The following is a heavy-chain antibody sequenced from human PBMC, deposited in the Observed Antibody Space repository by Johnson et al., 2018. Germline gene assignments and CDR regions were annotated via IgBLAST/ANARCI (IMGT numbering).Heavy chain of an antibody. CDR3: ALITMIVGSDAFDI. V-gene: IGHV3-30-3*01. CDR2: ISYDGSNK. J-gene: IGHJ3*02. Sequence: QVQLVESGGGVVQPGRSLRLSCAASGFTFSSYAMHWVRQAPGKGLEWVAVISYDGSNKYYADSVKGRFTISRYNAKNSLYLQMNSLRDEDTAVYYCALITMIVGSDAFDIWGQGTMVTVSS. CDR1: GFTFSSYA. D-gene: IGHD3-22*01.